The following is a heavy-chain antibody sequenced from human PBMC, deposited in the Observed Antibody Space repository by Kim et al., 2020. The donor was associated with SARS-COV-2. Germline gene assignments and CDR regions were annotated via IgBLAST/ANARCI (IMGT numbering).Heavy chain of an antibody. V-gene: IGHV4-39*01. Sequence: SYNPSLQSRVTISVDTSKNPFSLKLRSVTAADTAVYYCERRLSSSSRFDPWGQGTLVTVSS. D-gene: IGHD6-6*01. J-gene: IGHJ5*02. CDR3: ERRLSSSSRFDP.